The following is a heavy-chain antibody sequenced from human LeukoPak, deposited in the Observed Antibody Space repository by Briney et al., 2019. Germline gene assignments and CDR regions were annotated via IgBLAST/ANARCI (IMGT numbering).Heavy chain of an antibody. J-gene: IGHJ5*02. Sequence: GGSLRLSCAASGFTFSSYWMSWVRQAPGKGLEGVANIKQDGSDKYYVDSVKGRFTISRDNAKNSLYLQMNSLRADDTAVYYCARPWGVPATRWFAPWGQGSLVTVSS. CDR2: IKQDGSDK. CDR3: ARPWGVPATRWFAP. CDR1: GFTFSSYW. V-gene: IGHV3-7*01. D-gene: IGHD3-16*01.